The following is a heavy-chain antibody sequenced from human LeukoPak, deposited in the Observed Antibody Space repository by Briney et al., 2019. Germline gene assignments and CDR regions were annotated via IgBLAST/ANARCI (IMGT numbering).Heavy chain of an antibody. CDR3: ARRYSSGSYFDY. D-gene: IGHD2-15*01. Sequence: SETLSLTCTVSGGSISSYYWSWIRQPPGKGLEWIGYIYYSGSTNYNPSLKSRVTISVDTSKNQFSLKLSSVTAADTAVYYCARRYSSGSYFDYWGQGTLVTVSS. CDR2: IYYSGST. J-gene: IGHJ4*02. CDR1: GGSISSYY. V-gene: IGHV4-59*12.